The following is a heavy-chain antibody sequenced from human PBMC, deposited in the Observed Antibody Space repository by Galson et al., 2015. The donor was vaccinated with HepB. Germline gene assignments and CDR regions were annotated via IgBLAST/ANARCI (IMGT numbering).Heavy chain of an antibody. CDR2: FYWNDDK. D-gene: IGHD6-19*01. Sequence: PALVKPTQTLTLTCTFSGFSLNTGGVGVGWIRQPPGKALEWLALFYWNDDKSYSPSLESRLTITKDNSKNQGGLTMTNMDPGDTATYYCAHRIYSSDGAVFDYWGQGTLVTVSS. J-gene: IGHJ4*02. CDR3: AHRIYSSDGAVFDY. V-gene: IGHV2-5*01. CDR1: GFSLNTGGVG.